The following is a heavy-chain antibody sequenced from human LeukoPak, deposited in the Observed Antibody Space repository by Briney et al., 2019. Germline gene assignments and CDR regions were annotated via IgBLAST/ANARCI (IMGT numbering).Heavy chain of an antibody. CDR2: ISSNGGST. D-gene: IGHD1-26*01. V-gene: IGHV3-64*01. CDR1: GFTFSSYA. Sequence: PGGSLRLSCAASGFTFSSYAMHWVRQAPGKGLEYVSAISSNGGSTYYANSVKGRFTISRDNSKNTLYLQMGSLRAEDMAVYYCARGGGFYSGSYLFFDYWGQGTLVTVSS. J-gene: IGHJ4*02. CDR3: ARGGGFYSGSYLFFDY.